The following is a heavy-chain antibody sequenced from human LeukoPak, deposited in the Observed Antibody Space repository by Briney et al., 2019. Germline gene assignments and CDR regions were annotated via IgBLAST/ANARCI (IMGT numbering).Heavy chain of an antibody. CDR3: ARTAKYYYGSETYYFFDY. J-gene: IGHJ4*02. V-gene: IGHV4-38-2*02. D-gene: IGHD3-10*01. Sequence: PSETLSLTCTVSGYSISSGYYWGWIRQPLGKGLEWIGSIYHSGSTYYNPSLKSRVTISVDTSKNQFSLKLRSVTAADTAVYYCARTAKYYYGSETYYFFDYWGQGTLVTVSS. CDR1: GYSISSGYY. CDR2: IYHSGST.